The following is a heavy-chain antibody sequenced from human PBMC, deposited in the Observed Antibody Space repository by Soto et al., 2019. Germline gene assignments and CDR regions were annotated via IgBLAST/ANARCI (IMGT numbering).Heavy chain of an antibody. Sequence: QVQLVQSGAEVKKPGASVKVSCKASGYTFTSYYMHWVRQAPGQGLEWMGIINPSGGSTSYAQKFRSRVTMNRDKSKSTVDMELSSLRSEDTAVYYCARDQGYRDSGSLQNWGQGTLVTVSS. CDR1: GYTFTSYY. D-gene: IGHD1-26*01. J-gene: IGHJ4*02. V-gene: IGHV1-46*01. CDR3: ARDQGYRDSGSLQN. CDR2: INPSGGST.